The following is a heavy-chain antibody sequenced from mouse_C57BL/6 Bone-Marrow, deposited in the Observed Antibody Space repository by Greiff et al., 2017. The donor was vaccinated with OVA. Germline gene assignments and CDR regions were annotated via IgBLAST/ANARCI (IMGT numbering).Heavy chain of an antibody. Sequence: VQLQQSGAELVRPGASVTLSCKASGYTFTDYEMHWVKQTPVHGLEWIGALDPETGGTASNQKFKGKAILTVDKSSSTAYMELRSLTSEDSAVYYCTRSYSNYGDFDYWGQGTTLTVSS. CDR1: GYTFTDYE. V-gene: IGHV1-15*01. CDR2: LDPETGGT. CDR3: TRSYSNYGDFDY. D-gene: IGHD2-5*01. J-gene: IGHJ2*01.